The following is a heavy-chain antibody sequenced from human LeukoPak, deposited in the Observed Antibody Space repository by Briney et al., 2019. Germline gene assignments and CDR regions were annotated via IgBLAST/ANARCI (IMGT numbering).Heavy chain of an antibody. D-gene: IGHD6-19*01. V-gene: IGHV3-48*04. CDR2: ISSSNSTI. CDR3: ARGIAVSGARWFDP. CDR1: AFTFYTYS. J-gene: IGHJ5*02. Sequence: GGSLRLSCAASAFTFYTYSMNWVRQPPGKGLEWLSYISSSNSTIYYADSVKGRFTISRDNAKNSLYLQMNSLRAEDTAVYYCARGIAVSGARWFDPWGQGTLVTVSS.